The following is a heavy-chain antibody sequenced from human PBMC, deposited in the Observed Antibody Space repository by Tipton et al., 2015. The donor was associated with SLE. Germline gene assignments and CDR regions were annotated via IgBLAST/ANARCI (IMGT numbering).Heavy chain of an antibody. Sequence: SLRLSCEASGYTFSLRAMAWVRLTPGKGLEWLSTIYVAERTHYSDSVRGRFTISRDDSKNTVFLQMKSLRDEDTAVYYCARGGAGGNYFDSWGQGTLVTVSP. CDR3: ARGGAGGNYFDS. V-gene: IGHV3-23*01. CDR2: IYVAERT. J-gene: IGHJ4*02. CDR1: GYTFSLRA. D-gene: IGHD4-23*01.